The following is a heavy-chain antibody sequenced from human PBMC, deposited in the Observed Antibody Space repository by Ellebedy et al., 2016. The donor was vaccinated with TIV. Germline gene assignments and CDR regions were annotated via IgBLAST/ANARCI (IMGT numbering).Heavy chain of an antibody. D-gene: IGHD1-7*01. CDR1: GGTFSSYA. CDR2: IIPILGIA. V-gene: IGHV1-69*04. J-gene: IGHJ5*02. Sequence: AASVKVSCKASGGTFSSYAISWVRQAPGQGLEWMGRIIPILGIANYAQKFQGRVTITADKSTSTAYVELSSLRSDDTAVYYCARYEDYPTNYPAWFDPWGQGTLVTVSS. CDR3: ARYEDYPTNYPAWFDP.